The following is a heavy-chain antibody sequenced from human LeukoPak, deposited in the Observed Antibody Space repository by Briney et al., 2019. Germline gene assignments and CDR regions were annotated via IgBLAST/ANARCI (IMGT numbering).Heavy chain of an antibody. V-gene: IGHV4-34*01. CDR1: GGSFSGYY. CDR3: ARGSREYSSGWYFRGTWFDP. J-gene: IGHJ5*02. D-gene: IGHD6-19*01. CDR2: INHSGCT. Sequence: SETLSLTCAVYGGSFSGYYWSWIRQPPGKGLEWIGEINHSGCTNYNPSLKSRVTISVDTSKNQFSLKLSSVTAADTAVYYCARGSREYSSGWYFRGTWFDPWGQGTLVTVPS.